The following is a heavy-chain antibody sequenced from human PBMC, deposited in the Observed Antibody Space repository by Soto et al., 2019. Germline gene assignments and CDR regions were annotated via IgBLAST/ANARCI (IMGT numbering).Heavy chain of an antibody. CDR3: ASTLCRGYGMDG. CDR1: GGSISSYY. CDR2: IYYSGST. V-gene: IGHV4-59*01. Sequence: QVQLQESGPGLVKPSETLSLTCTVSGGSISSYYWSWIRQPPGEGLEWIGYIYYSGSTNYNPSLKRRDTISVDTSKNQFSLKLSSVTAADTAVYYCASTLCRGYGMDGWGQGTTVTVSS. J-gene: IGHJ6*02.